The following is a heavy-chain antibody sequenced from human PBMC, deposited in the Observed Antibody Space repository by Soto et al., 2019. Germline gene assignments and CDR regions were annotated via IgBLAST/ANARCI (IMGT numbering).Heavy chain of an antibody. Sequence: SVKVSCKASGGTFSSYAISWVRQAPGQGLEWMGGIIPIFGTANYAQKFQGRVTITEDTSTNTAYTELSSLRSEDTAVYYCATPRGDSGYDVWGQGTLVTVSS. CDR1: GGTFSSYA. V-gene: IGHV1-69*06. CDR2: IIPIFGTA. CDR3: ATPRGDSGYDV. J-gene: IGHJ4*02. D-gene: IGHD5-12*01.